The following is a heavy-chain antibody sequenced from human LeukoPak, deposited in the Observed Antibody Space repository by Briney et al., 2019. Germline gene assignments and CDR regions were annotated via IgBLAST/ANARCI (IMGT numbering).Heavy chain of an antibody. CDR1: GGSISSGGYY. CDR3: ARAPWGLTAAFDI. V-gene: IGHV4-31*03. D-gene: IGHD7-27*01. CDR2: IYYSGST. Sequence: PSQTLSLTCTVSGGSISSGGYYWSWIRQHPGKGLEWIGYIYYSGSTYYNPPLKSRVTISVDTSKNQFSLKLSSVTAADTAVYYCARAPWGLTAAFDIWGQGTMVTVSS. J-gene: IGHJ3*02.